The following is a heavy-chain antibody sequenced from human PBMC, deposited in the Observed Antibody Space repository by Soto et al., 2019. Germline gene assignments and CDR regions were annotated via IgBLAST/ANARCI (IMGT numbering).Heavy chain of an antibody. D-gene: IGHD3-10*01. J-gene: IGHJ5*02. V-gene: IGHV3-30*18. CDR2: ISHDGGAK. CDR3: AKDLYGAGWYNYFDP. CDR1: GFTFSTTG. Sequence: QVQLVESGGGVVQPGRSLRLSCAASGFTFSTTGMHWVRQAPGKGLEWVAMISHDGGAKYYADSVQGRFTISRDTSNNTLYLQMNSLRPEDTAVYHCAKDLYGAGWYNYFDPWGQGTLVTVSS.